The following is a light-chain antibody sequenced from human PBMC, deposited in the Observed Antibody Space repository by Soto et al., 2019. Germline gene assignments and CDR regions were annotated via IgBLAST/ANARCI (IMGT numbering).Light chain of an antibody. CDR3: QQYGSSPWT. V-gene: IGKV3-20*01. Sequence: IALTQSPGTLSLSPGERAALSCRVSQTINSGYLAWYQQKAGQGPTLLIYGASTRATGIPARFSGSGSGTDFTLTISSLEPEDFAVYYCQQYGSSPWTFGQGNKVDI. CDR2: GAS. CDR1: QTINSGY. J-gene: IGKJ1*01.